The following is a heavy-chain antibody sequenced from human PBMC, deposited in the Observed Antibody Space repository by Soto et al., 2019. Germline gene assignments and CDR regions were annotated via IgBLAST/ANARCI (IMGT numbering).Heavy chain of an antibody. D-gene: IGHD2-2*01. CDR3: ANSQSSGTSLEIYYYYCYGRDV. CDR1: GGTFGSYA. V-gene: IGHV1-69*01. Sequence: QVQLVQSGAEVKKPGSSVKVSCTASGGTFGSYAISWVRQAPGQGLEWMGGIIPITGTANYAQKFQGRVTIAADESTSTAYMTLSSMRAEDTAVYYGANSQSSGTSLEIYYYYCYGRDVWGQCTTVTVS. J-gene: IGHJ6*02. CDR2: IIPITGTA.